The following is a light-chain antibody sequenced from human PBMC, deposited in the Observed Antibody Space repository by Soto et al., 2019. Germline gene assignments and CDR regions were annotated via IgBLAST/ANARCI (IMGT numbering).Light chain of an antibody. V-gene: IGLV2-14*01. J-gene: IGLJ1*01. CDR1: ISDVGGYNT. CDR3: RSYTTSISYV. Sequence: QSVLTQPASVSGSPGQSITISCTGTISDVGGYNTVSWYQQHPGKVPKLMIHDVSDRPSWVSDRFSGSKSGNTASLTISGLQAEDEADYYCRSYTTSISYVFGSGTKVTVL. CDR2: DVS.